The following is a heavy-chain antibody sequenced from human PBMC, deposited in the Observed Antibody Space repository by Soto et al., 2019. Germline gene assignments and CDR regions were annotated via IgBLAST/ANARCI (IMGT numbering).Heavy chain of an antibody. CDR1: GFIFEDFA. CDR3: EKGGGAARPGWIDT. D-gene: IGHD6-6*01. V-gene: IGHV3-9*01. J-gene: IGHJ5*02. CDR2: SRWNGEAV. Sequence: PGGSLRLSCSASGFIFEDFAMHWVRQVPGKGLGWVSGSRWNGEAVGSAASVKGRFTTSRDNAKKLFFLQMHSLRVDDTALYYCEKGGGAARPGWIDTWGQGTPVTVSS.